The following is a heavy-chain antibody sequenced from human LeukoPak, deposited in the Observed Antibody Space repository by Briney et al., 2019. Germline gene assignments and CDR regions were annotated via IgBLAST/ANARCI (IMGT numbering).Heavy chain of an antibody. V-gene: IGHV1-69*05. Sequence: SVKVSCKASGGTFSSYAISWVRQAPGQGLEWMGGSIPIFGTANYAQKFQGRVTITTDESTSTAYMELSSLRSEDTAVYYCARVWGAARSYFDYWGQGTLVTVSS. J-gene: IGHJ4*02. CDR1: GGTFSSYA. CDR3: ARVWGAARSYFDY. CDR2: SIPIFGTA. D-gene: IGHD6-6*01.